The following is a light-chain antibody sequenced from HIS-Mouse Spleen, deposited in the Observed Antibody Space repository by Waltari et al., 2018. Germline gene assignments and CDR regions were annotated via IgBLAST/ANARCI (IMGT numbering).Light chain of an antibody. CDR1: ALPKKY. CDR2: EDS. V-gene: IGLV3-10*01. Sequence: SYELTQPPSVSVSPGQTARITCSGDALPKKYAYWYQQKSGQAPVLVIYEDSKRPTGIRKRFSGSRSGTMATLTISGAQVEDEADYYCYSTDSSGNHRVFGGGTKLTVL. CDR3: YSTDSSGNHRV. J-gene: IGLJ2*01.